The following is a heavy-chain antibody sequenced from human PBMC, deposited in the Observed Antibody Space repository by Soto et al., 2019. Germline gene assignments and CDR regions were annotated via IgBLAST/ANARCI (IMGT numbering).Heavy chain of an antibody. D-gene: IGHD6-13*01. V-gene: IGHV4-39*01. CDR1: GGSISSSSYY. CDR2: IYYSGST. Sequence: QLQLQESGPGLVKPSETLSLTCTVSGGSISSSSYYWGWIRQPPGKGLEWIGSIYYSGSTYYNPSLKSRVTISVDTSKNQCSLKLSSVTAADTAVYYCARHLNEQQLPGEVDPWGQGTLVTVSS. J-gene: IGHJ5*02. CDR3: ARHLNEQQLPGEVDP.